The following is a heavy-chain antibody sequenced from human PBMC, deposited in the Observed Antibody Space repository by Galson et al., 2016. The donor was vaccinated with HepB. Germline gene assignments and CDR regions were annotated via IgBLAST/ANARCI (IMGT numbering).Heavy chain of an antibody. Sequence: SVKVSCKASGGTFSNYAISWVRQAPGQGLEWMGGIIPMFDTPNYAHKFQGRVTMTGDTSISIAYMELSGLRSDDTAVYYCASSFDYCYGLDVWGQGTTVTVSS. V-gene: IGHV1-69*06. CDR3: ASSFDYCYGLDV. CDR1: GGTFSNYA. J-gene: IGHJ6*02. CDR2: IIPMFDTP.